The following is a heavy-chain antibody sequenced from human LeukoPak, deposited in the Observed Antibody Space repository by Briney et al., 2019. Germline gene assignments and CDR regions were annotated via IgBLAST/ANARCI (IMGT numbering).Heavy chain of an antibody. CDR3: ARDGDSGSHTRAFDY. CDR1: GGSISSYF. CDR2: IYTSGRT. V-gene: IGHV4-4*07. J-gene: IGHJ4*02. D-gene: IGHD1-26*01. Sequence: SETLSLTCTVSGGSISSYFWSWIRQPAGKGLEWIGRIYTSGRTNYNPSLKSRVALSVDTSKNQFSLKLSSVTAADTAVYYCARDGDSGSHTRAFDYWGQGTLVTVSS.